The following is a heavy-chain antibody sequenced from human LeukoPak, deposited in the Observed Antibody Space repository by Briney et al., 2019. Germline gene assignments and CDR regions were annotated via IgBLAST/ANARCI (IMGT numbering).Heavy chain of an antibody. CDR1: GGSISSGSYY. J-gene: IGHJ6*03. D-gene: IGHD4-11*01. Sequence: SETLSLTCTVSGGSISSGSYYWSWIRQPAGKGLEWIGRIYTSGSTNYNPSLKSRVTISVDTSKNQFSLKLSSVTAADTAVYYCARDARYSRFHYYYYMDVWGKGTTVTVSS. CDR3: ARDARYSRFHYYYYMDV. CDR2: IYTSGST. V-gene: IGHV4-61*02.